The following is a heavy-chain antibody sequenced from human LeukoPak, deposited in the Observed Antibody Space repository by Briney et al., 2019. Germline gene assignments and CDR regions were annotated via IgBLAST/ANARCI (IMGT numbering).Heavy chain of an antibody. J-gene: IGHJ4*02. CDR2: IYYSGST. CDR3: ARVDTKPYGDYGNFDY. Sequence: PSETLSLTCTVSGGSISSYYWSWIRQPPGKGLEWIGYIYYSGSTNYNPSLKSRVTISVDTSKNQFSLKLSSVTAADTAVYYCARVDTKPYGDYGNFDYWGQGTLVTVSS. D-gene: IGHD4-17*01. V-gene: IGHV4-59*01. CDR1: GGSISSYY.